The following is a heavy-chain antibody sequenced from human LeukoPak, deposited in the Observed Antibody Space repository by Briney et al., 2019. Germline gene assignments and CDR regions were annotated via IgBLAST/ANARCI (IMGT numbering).Heavy chain of an antibody. CDR1: GGSISSSSYY. V-gene: IGHV4-39*02. J-gene: IGHJ4*02. CDR3: ARDHSSGWPYFDY. D-gene: IGHD6-19*01. CDR2: IYYSGST. Sequence: PSETLSLTCTVSGGSISSSSYYWGWIRQPPGKGLEWIGSIYYSGSTYYNPSLKSRVTISVDTSKNQFSLKLSSVTAADTAVYYCARDHSSGWPYFDYWGQGTLVTVSS.